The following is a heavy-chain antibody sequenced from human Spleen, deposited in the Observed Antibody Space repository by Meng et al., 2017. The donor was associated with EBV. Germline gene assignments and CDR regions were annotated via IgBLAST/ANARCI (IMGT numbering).Heavy chain of an antibody. V-gene: IGHV3-11*01. Sequence: QVPGVESGVGLVKPGGSLRLTCAASGFIFSDYYMSWIRQAPGKGLEWVSYISSSGSIIYYADSVKGRFTISRDNSKNSLYLQMNSLRDDDTAVYYCARIPAWFDPWGQGTLVTVSS. CDR3: ARIPAWFDP. CDR2: ISSSGSII. CDR1: GFIFSDYY. D-gene: IGHD2-2*01. J-gene: IGHJ5*02.